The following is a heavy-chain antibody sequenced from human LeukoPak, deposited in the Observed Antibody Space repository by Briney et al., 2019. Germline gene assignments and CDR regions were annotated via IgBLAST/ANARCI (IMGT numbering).Heavy chain of an antibody. CDR1: GFTFSSYA. Sequence: QPGGSLRLSCAASGFTFSSYAMSWVRQAPGKGLDWVSTISSSGGSTYYADSVKGRFTISRDNSKNTLYLQMNSLRAEDTAVYYCAKRTDILTGYIDYWGQGTLVTVSS. CDR3: AKRTDILTGYIDY. J-gene: IGHJ4*02. CDR2: ISSSGGST. V-gene: IGHV3-23*01. D-gene: IGHD3-9*01.